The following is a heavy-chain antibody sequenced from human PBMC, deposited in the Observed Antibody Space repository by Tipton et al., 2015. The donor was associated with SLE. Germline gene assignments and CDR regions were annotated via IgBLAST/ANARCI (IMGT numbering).Heavy chain of an antibody. CDR1: GYSFTSYW. J-gene: IGHJ6*03. D-gene: IGHD4-11*01. CDR2: IYPGDSDT. V-gene: IGHV5-51*01. CDR3: ARHTHSNYLDYYYYMDG. Sequence: VQLVQSGAEVKKPGESLKISCKGSGYSFTSYWIGWVRQMPGKGLEWMGIIYPGDSDTRYSPSFQGQVTISADKSISTTYLQWSSLKASDTAMYYCARHTHSNYLDYYYYMDGWGKGTTVTVSS.